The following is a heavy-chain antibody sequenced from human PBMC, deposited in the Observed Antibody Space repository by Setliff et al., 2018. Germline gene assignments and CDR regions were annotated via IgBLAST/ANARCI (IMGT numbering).Heavy chain of an antibody. Sequence: ASVKVSCKTSGYTFNDYGITWVRQVPGQGLEWMGWISSYTGKTHYAEKLQGRVTLTTDTSTSTAYLDLRSLESDDTAVYYCSRLVRYCTTTSCQRLSGDEYWGQGTVVTVSS. J-gene: IGHJ4*02. CDR2: ISSYTGKT. V-gene: IGHV1-18*01. D-gene: IGHD2-2*01. CDR1: GYTFNDYG. CDR3: SRLVRYCTTTSCQRLSGDEY.